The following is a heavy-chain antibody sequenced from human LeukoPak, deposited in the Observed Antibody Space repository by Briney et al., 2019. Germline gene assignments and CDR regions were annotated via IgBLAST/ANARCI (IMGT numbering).Heavy chain of an antibody. CDR3: AAIPVFGVVLHQEPV. V-gene: IGHV1-69*10. CDR1: GATFSDYA. J-gene: IGHJ6*04. D-gene: IGHD3-3*01. CDR2: FIPILGTA. Sequence: GASVKVSCKASGATFSDYALNRVRQAPGQGLEWMGVFIPILGTANSTQKFHDRLTITADISTNTAYMELSSLRSEDTAVYFCAAIPVFGVVLHQEPVWGKGTTVTVSP.